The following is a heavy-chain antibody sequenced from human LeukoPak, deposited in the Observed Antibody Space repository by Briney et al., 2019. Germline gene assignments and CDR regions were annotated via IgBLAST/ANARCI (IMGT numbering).Heavy chain of an antibody. D-gene: IGHD1-26*01. CDR2: IDWDDDK. Sequence: LRLSCAASGFTFSSYAMSWVRQAPGKALEWLARIDWDDDKYYSTSLKTRLTISKDTSKNQVVLTMTNMDPVDTATYYCARISIVGAPEAFDIWGQGTMVTVSS. CDR1: GFTFSSYAM. J-gene: IGHJ3*02. V-gene: IGHV2-70*11. CDR3: ARISIVGAPEAFDI.